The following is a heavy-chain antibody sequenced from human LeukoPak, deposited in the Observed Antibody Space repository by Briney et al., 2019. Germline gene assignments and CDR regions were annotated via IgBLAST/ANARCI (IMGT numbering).Heavy chain of an antibody. CDR2: IDYSGST. D-gene: IGHD6-13*01. CDR3: ARSGGLYTSTWYFHH. CDR1: GGSISSYY. J-gene: IGHJ1*01. V-gene: IGHV4-59*01. Sequence: SETLSLTCTVSGGSISSYYWSWIRQPPGKGLEWIGYIDYSGSTIYNPSLKSRVTISVNTSKNQFSLQLSSVAAADTAVYYCARSGGLYTSTWYFHHWGQGTLVTVSS.